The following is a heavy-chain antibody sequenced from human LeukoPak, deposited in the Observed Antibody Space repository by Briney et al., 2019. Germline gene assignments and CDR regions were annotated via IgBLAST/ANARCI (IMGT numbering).Heavy chain of an antibody. CDR2: IYPGDSDT. J-gene: IGHJ4*02. D-gene: IGHD3-22*01. CDR3: ARQRGASIVVVMPFDY. CDR1: GYSFTSYW. Sequence: GESLKISCKGSGYSFTSYWIGWVRQMPGKGLEWMGIIYPGDSDTRYSPSFQGQVTISADKSISTAYLQWSSLKASDTAMYYCARQRGASIVVVMPFDYWGQGTLVTVSS. V-gene: IGHV5-51*01.